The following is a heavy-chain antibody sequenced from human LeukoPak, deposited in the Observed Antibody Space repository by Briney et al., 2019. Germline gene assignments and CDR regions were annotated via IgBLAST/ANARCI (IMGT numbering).Heavy chain of an antibody. CDR3: ARDSGYSNADFDY. CDR1: GGSISSYY. V-gene: IGHV4-59*01. Sequence: PSETLSLTCTVSGGSISSYYWSWIRQPPGKGLEWIGYIYHSGSTNYNPSLKSRVTISVDTSKNQFSLKLSSVTAADTAVYYCARDSGYSNADFDYWGQGTLVTVSS. CDR2: IYHSGST. D-gene: IGHD3-22*01. J-gene: IGHJ4*02.